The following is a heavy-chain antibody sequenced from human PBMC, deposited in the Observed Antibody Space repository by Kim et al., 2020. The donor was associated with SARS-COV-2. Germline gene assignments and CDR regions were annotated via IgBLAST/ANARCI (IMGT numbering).Heavy chain of an antibody. J-gene: IGHJ6*02. V-gene: IGHV3-11*05. CDR1: GFRFSDYD. CDR3: ARDPYNPYAMDL. Sequence: GGSLRLSCAASGFRFSDYDMNWVRQAPGKGLEWLSSVSSTSRYTNYADSVRGRVIISRDNARDSLSLQMDSLQPEDTAVHYCARDPYNPYAMDLWGQGTT. D-gene: IGHD1-20*01. CDR2: VSSTSRYT.